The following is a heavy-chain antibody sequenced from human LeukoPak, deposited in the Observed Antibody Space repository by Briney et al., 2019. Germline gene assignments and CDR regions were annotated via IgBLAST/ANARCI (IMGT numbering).Heavy chain of an antibody. J-gene: IGHJ4*02. CDR2: ISAYNGNT. CDR1: GYTFTSYG. V-gene: IGHV1-18*01. D-gene: IGHD2-2*01. CDR3: ARDLAMVVPAAAHFDY. Sequence: ASVKVSCKASGYTFTSYGISWVRQAPGQGLEWMGSISAYNGNTNYAQKLQGRVTMTTDTSTSTAYMELRSLRSDDTAVYYCARDLAMVVPAAAHFDYWGQGTLVTVSS.